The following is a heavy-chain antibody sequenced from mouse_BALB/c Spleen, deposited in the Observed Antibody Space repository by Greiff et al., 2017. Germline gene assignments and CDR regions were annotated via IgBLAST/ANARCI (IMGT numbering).Heavy chain of an antibody. CDR2: INPSNGRT. Sequence: QVQLQQSGAELVRPGSSVKISCKASGYAFSSYWMNWVKQRPGQGLEWIGEINPSNGRTNYNEKFKSKATLTVDKSSSTAYMQLSSLTSEDSAVYYCARGTYYYGPDYWGQGTTLTVSS. CDR3: ARGTYYYGPDY. V-gene: IGHV1S81*02. D-gene: IGHD1-1*01. J-gene: IGHJ2*01. CDR1: GYAFSSYW.